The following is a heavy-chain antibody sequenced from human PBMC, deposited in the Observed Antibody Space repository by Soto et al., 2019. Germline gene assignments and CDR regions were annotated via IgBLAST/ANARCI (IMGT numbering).Heavy chain of an antibody. J-gene: IGHJ4*02. CDR2: INPSGGST. V-gene: IGHV1-46*03. CDR1: GYTFTSYY. Sequence: GASVKVSCKASGYTFTSYYMHWVRQAPGQGLEWMGIINPSGGSTSYAQKFQGRVTMTRDTSTSTVYMELSRLRSEDTAVYYCARDLGELWFGEPYSYYFDYWGQGTLVTVSS. D-gene: IGHD3-10*01. CDR3: ARDLGELWFGEPYSYYFDY.